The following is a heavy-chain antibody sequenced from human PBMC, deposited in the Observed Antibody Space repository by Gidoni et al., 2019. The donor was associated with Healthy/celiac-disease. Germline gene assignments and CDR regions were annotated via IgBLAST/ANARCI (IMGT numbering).Heavy chain of an antibody. CDR1: GGSFSGYY. Sequence: QVQLQQWGAGLLKPSATLSLTCAVYGGSFSGYYWSWIRQPPGKGLEWIGEINHSGSTNYNPSLKSRVTISVDTSKNQCSRKLSSVTAADTAVYYCAYGEGFDYWGQGTLVTVSS. CDR3: AYGEGFDY. D-gene: IGHD4-17*01. CDR2: INHSGST. V-gene: IGHV4-34*01. J-gene: IGHJ4*02.